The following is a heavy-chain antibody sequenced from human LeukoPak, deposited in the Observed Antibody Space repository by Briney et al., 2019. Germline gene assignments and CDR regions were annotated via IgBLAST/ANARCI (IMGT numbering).Heavy chain of an antibody. CDR1: GGSISSYY. CDR2: VYHSGST. V-gene: IGHV4-59*08. D-gene: IGHD2-2*01. Sequence: SETLSLTCTVSGGSISSYYWSWIRQPPGKRLEWIGYVYHSGSTNYNSSLKSRVTISVDTSKNQFSLKLSSVTAADTAVYYCARHAAFAEYQSHLTHFDYWGQGTLVTVSS. CDR3: ARHAAFAEYQSHLTHFDY. J-gene: IGHJ4*02.